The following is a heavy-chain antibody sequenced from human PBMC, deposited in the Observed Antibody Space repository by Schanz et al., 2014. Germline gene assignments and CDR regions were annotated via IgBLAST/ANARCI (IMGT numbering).Heavy chain of an antibody. V-gene: IGHV3-30*18. CDR1: GFTFSTHA. Sequence: VQLVESGGGVVQPGRSLRLSCAASGFTFSTHAMHWVRQAPGKGLEWVALVSSDGNNDYYTDSVKGRFTISRDNAKNSLYLQMSSLRVEDTAVYYCAKDPRGDKNDRAYYFDYWGQGTLVSVSS. CDR3: AKDPRGDKNDRAYYFDY. CDR2: VSSDGNND. J-gene: IGHJ4*02. D-gene: IGHD3-10*01.